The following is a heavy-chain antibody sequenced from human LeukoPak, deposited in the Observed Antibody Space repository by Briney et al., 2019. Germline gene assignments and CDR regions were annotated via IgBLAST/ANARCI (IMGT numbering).Heavy chain of an antibody. D-gene: IGHD4-17*01. Sequence: VSGPTLVKPTQTLTLTCTFSGFSLNTNAVAVGWVRQPPGQALEWLTFIYGNDDKRYSPPLASRLTITKDTSKNQVVLTMTDMDYVDTATYYCVHRTMVTSVDHWGQGTLVTVSS. CDR1: GFSLNTNAVA. CDR2: IYGNDDK. CDR3: VHRTMVTSVDH. V-gene: IGHV2-5*01. J-gene: IGHJ4*02.